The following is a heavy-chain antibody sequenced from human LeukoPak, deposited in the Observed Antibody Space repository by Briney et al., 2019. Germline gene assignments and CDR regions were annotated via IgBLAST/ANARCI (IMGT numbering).Heavy chain of an antibody. CDR2: ISSSGSTI. CDR3: ARDWYDNSDAFDI. D-gene: IGHD3-9*01. J-gene: IGHJ3*02. CDR1: GFTFSSYE. Sequence: GGSLRLSRAASGFTFSSYEMNWVRQAPGKGLGWVSYISSSGSTIYYADSVKGRFTISRDNAKNSLYLQMNSLRAEDTAVYYCARDWYDNSDAFDIWGQGTMVTVSS. V-gene: IGHV3-48*03.